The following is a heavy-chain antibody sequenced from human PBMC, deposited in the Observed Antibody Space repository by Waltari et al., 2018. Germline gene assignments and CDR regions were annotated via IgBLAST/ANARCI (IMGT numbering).Heavy chain of an antibody. CDR1: GGSFSGYY. CDR3: ARGFHTIFGVVNWFDP. CDR2: INHSGST. Sequence: QVQLQQWGAGLLKPSETLSLTCAVYGGSFSGYYWSWIRQPPGKGLEWIGEINHSGSTNYNPSLMSRVTISVDTSKNQFSLKLSSVTAADTAVYYCARGFHTIFGVVNWFDPWGQGTLVTVSS. D-gene: IGHD3-3*01. J-gene: IGHJ5*02. V-gene: IGHV4-34*01.